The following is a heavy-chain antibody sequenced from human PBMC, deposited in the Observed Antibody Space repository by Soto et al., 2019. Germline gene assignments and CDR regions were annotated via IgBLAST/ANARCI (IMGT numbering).Heavy chain of an antibody. D-gene: IGHD3-3*01. CDR3: AITGAGYYIF. CDR1: GFTVSSNY. CDR2: IFSADNT. V-gene: IGHV3-53*01. Sequence: GGSLRLSCAASGFTVSSNYLSWVRQAPGKGLEWVSVIFSADNTHYADSVKGRFTISRDNSKNTVFLQMNSLRAEDTAVYYCAITGAGYYIFWGQGTPVTVSS. J-gene: IGHJ4*02.